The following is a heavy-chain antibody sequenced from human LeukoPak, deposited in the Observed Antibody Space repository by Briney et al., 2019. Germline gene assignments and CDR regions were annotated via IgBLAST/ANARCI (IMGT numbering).Heavy chain of an antibody. CDR1: GGSISSGGHY. J-gene: IGHJ4*02. CDR2: IYDSGST. CDR3: ARDSSGGDLIFDY. V-gene: IGHV4-31*03. Sequence: SQTLSLTCTVSGGSISSGGHYWSWIRQHPGKGLEWIGYIYDSGSTYYNPSLKSRVTISVDTSKNHFSLKLSSVTAADTAVYYCARDSSGGDLIFDYWGQGTLVTVSS. D-gene: IGHD2-21*02.